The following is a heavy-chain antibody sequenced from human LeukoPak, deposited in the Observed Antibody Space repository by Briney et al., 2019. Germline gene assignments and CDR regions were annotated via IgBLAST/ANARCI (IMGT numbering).Heavy chain of an antibody. CDR1: GGSISSDLYY. CDR3: ARGDLKSDWFDP. J-gene: IGHJ5*02. D-gene: IGHD3-3*01. Sequence: PSETLSLTWTVSGGSISSDLYYWNWIRQPAGKGLEWIGRFYNSGRTNFNPSLKSRVTISADTSKNQFSLKLRSVTAADTAVYYCARGDLKSDWFDPWGQGTLVIVST. V-gene: IGHV4-61*02. CDR2: FYNSGRT.